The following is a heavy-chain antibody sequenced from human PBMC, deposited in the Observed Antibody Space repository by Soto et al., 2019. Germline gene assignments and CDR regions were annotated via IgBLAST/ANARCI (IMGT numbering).Heavy chain of an antibody. CDR1: GFIFSSYY. Sequence: GGSLRLSCVGPGFIFSSYYMNWVRQAPGKGLEWVSSISGGSAYIYYADSVKGRFTISRDNAKNSLYLEMNSLRVEDTAVYYCVRVWRLVGRYGMEVWGQGTTVNVSS. V-gene: IGHV3-21*01. D-gene: IGHD6-25*01. J-gene: IGHJ6*02. CDR3: VRVWRLVGRYGMEV. CDR2: ISGGSAYI.